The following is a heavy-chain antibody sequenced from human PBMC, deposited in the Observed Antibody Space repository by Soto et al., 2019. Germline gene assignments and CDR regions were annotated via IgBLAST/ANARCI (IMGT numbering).Heavy chain of an antibody. V-gene: IGHV5-10-1*01. D-gene: IGHD3-3*01. CDR1: GYSLTSYW. CDR3: ARTGLLDFWSGYQPSDYYAMDV. CDR2: IDPSDSYT. Sequence: PGESLKISCKGSGYSLTSYWLSWVLQMPWKCLEWMGMIDPSDSYTNYSPSFQGHVTISADKSISTAYLQWSRLKASDTAMYYCARTGLLDFWSGYQPSDYYAMDVWGQGTTLTVSS. J-gene: IGHJ6*02.